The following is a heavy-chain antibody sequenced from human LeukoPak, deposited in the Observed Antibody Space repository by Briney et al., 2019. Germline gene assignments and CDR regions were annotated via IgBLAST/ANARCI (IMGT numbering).Heavy chain of an antibody. CDR3: TRDLSPNCSGGSCYSGYFDY. J-gene: IGHJ4*02. D-gene: IGHD2-15*01. Sequence: PSETLSLTCAVSGYSISSGYYWGWIRQPPGKGLEWIGSIYHGGSTYYNPSLKSRVTISVDTSKNQFSLKLSSVTAADTAVYHCTRDLSPNCSGGSCYSGYFDYWGQGTLVTVSS. CDR1: GYSISSGYY. V-gene: IGHV4-38-2*02. CDR2: IYHGGST.